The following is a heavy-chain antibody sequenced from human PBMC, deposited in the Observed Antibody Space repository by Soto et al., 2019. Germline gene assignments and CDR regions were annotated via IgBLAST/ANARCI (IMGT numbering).Heavy chain of an antibody. CDR3: ARDYGGYRYGFSSYFDY. CDR2: ISYDGSNK. V-gene: IGHV3-30-3*01. CDR1: GFTFSSYA. J-gene: IGHJ4*02. Sequence: GGSLRLSCAASGFTFSSYAMHWVRQAPGKGLEWVAVISYDGSNKYYADSVKGRFTISRDNSKNTLYLQMNSLRAEDTAVYYCARDYGGYRYGFSSYFDYWGQGTLVTVSS. D-gene: IGHD5-18*01.